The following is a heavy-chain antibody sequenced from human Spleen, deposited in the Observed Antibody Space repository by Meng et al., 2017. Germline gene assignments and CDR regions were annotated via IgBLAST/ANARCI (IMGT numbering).Heavy chain of an antibody. J-gene: IGHJ3*02. CDR3: AKDLRSPSFPDDAFDI. V-gene: IGHV3-23*01. CDR1: GFTFSSYA. Sequence: GESLKISCAASGFTFSSYAINWVRQAPGKGLEWVSAISGSGGSTYYADSVKGRFTISRDNSKNTLYLQMNSLRAEDTAVYYCAKDLRSPSFPDDAFDIWGQGTMVTVSS. D-gene: IGHD3-10*01. CDR2: ISGSGGST.